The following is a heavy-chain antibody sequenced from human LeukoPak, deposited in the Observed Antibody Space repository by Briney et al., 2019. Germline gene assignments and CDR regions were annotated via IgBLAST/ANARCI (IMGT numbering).Heavy chain of an antibody. V-gene: IGHV3-23*01. Sequence: PGGPLGLSLAASEFTFSTYAVSWFRQPPGKGLGWVSAITSGGAPRYADSVKGRFTISRDNSKNTLYLQMNSLRAEDTAQYFCARDPNGDYIGAFEFWGRGTVVTVSS. CDR1: EFTFSTYA. CDR2: ITSGGAP. D-gene: IGHD4-17*01. J-gene: IGHJ3*01. CDR3: ARDPNGDYIGAFEF.